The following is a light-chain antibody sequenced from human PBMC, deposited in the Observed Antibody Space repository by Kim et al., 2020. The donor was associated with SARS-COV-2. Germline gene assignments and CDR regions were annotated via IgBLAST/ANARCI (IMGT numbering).Light chain of an antibody. Sequence: DIQMTQSTSTLSASVGDRVTITCRASQSISSWLAWYQQKPGKAPKLLIYKASSLESGVPSRFSGSGSGTEFTLTISSLQPDDFATYYCQQYRTFGGGTKVDIK. CDR3: QQYRT. V-gene: IGKV1-5*03. CDR2: KAS. J-gene: IGKJ4*01. CDR1: QSISSW.